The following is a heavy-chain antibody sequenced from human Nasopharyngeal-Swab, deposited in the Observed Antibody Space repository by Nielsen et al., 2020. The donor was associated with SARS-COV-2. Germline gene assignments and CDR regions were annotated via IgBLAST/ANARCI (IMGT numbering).Heavy chain of an antibody. CDR2: INHSGST. CDR1: GGSISGYN. V-gene: IGHV4-34*01. Sequence: SETLSLTCGVYGGSISGYNWSWIRKPPGTGKERNGEINHSGSTNYNPSLKSRVTISVDTSKNKFYLKLNSMTAADTAVYYYARGVAVLSFGANVEYYGMDVWGQGTTVTVSS. J-gene: IGHJ6*02. D-gene: IGHD3-10*01. CDR3: ARGVAVLSFGANVEYYGMDV.